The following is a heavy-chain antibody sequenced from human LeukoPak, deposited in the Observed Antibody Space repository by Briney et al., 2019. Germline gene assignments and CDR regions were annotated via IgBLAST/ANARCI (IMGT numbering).Heavy chain of an antibody. Sequence: SETLSLTCTVSGGSISSGGYYWSWIRQPPGKGLEWIGYIYHSGSTYYNPSLKSRVTISVDRSKNQFSLKLSSVTAADTAVYYCARGISSSWYDYWGQGTLVTVSS. D-gene: IGHD6-13*01. J-gene: IGHJ4*02. V-gene: IGHV4-30-2*01. CDR1: GGSISSGGYY. CDR2: IYHSGST. CDR3: ARGISSSWYDY.